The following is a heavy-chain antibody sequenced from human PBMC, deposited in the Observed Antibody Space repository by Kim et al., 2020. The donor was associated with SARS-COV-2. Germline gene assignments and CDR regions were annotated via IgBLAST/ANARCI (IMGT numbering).Heavy chain of an antibody. Sequence: GGSLRLSCVASGFFLSRFGIHWVRQAPGKGLEWVTTISYDGSIQYYGDSVKGRFTISRDNSKNKVFLQMNNLRDEDTAVYYCVSGAVAGNDAFDIWGQGTMVIVSS. D-gene: IGHD6-19*01. J-gene: IGHJ3*02. CDR3: VSGAVAGNDAFDI. V-gene: IGHV3-30*03. CDR1: GFFLSRFG. CDR2: ISYDGSIQ.